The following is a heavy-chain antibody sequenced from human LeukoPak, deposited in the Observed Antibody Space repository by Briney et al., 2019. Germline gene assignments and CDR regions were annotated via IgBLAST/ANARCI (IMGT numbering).Heavy chain of an antibody. J-gene: IGHJ6*03. CDR1: GFTFSSYG. CDR3: AKDGLAYCGGDCYSYYYYYMDV. D-gene: IGHD2-21*02. V-gene: IGHV3-30*02. CDR2: IRYDGSNK. Sequence: GGSLRLSCAASGFTFSSYGMHWVRQAPGKGLEWVAFIRYDGSNKYYADSVKGRFTISRDNSKNTLYLQMNSLRAEDTAVYYCAKDGLAYCGGDCYSYYYYYMDVWGEGTTVTISS.